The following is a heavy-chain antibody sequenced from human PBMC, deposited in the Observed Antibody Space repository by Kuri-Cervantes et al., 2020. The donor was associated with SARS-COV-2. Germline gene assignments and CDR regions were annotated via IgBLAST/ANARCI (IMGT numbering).Heavy chain of an antibody. Sequence: SCAISGDSVSSNSAAWNWIRQSPSRGLEWLGGTYYRSKWYNDYAVSVKSRITINPDTSKNQFSLQLNSVTPEDTAVYYCAREESPYDFWSGFDYWGQGTLVTVSS. D-gene: IGHD3-3*01. CDR3: AREESPYDFWSGFDY. CDR2: TYYRSKWYN. J-gene: IGHJ4*02. V-gene: IGHV6-1*01. CDR1: GDSVSSNSAA.